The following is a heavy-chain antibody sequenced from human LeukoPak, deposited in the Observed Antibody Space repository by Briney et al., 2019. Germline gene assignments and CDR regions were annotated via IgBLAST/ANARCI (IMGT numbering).Heavy chain of an antibody. Sequence: SETLSLTCAVSGYSISSGYYWGWIRPPPGKGLEWIGSIYHSGSTYYNPSLKSRVTISVDTSKNQFSLKLSSVTAADTAVYYCARLGRTDFWSGYSIVDYWGQGTLVTVSS. D-gene: IGHD3-3*01. CDR1: GYSISSGYY. V-gene: IGHV4-38-2*01. J-gene: IGHJ4*02. CDR2: IYHSGST. CDR3: ARLGRTDFWSGYSIVDY.